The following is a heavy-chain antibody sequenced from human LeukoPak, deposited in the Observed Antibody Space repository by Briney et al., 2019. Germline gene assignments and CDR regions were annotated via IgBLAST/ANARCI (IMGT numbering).Heavy chain of an antibody. CDR2: IYTSGST. CDR3: ARDIVVVPAAMVPRNYYYMDV. V-gene: IGHV4-4*07. J-gene: IGHJ6*03. Sequence: SETLSLTCTVSGGSISSYYWSWIRQPAGKGLEWIGRIYTSGSTNYNPSLKSRVTMSVDTSKNQFSLKLSSVTAADTAVYYCARDIVVVPAAMVPRNYYYMDVWGKGTTVTVSS. CDR1: GGSISSYY. D-gene: IGHD2-2*01.